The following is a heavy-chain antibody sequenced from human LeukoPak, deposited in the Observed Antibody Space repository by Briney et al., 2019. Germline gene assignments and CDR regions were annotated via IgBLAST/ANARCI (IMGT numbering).Heavy chain of an antibody. CDR3: ARDNARGFDY. D-gene: IGHD3-10*02. CDR1: GFTFSSYA. CDR2: ISYDGSNK. Sequence: GGSLRLSCAASGFTFSSYAMSWVRQAPGKGLEWVAVISYDGSNKYYADSVKGRFTISRDNSKNTLYLQMNSLRAEDTAVYYCARDNARGFDYWGQGTLVTVSS. J-gene: IGHJ4*02. V-gene: IGHV3-30-3*01.